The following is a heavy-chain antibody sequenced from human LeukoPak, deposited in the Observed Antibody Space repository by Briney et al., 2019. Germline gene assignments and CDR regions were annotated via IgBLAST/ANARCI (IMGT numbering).Heavy chain of an antibody. V-gene: IGHV3-23*01. CDR3: AKDQSAYTEYYFDY. CDR1: GFTFSSYA. Sequence: GGSPRLSCAASGFTFSSYAMSWVRQAPGKGLEWVSAISGSGGSTYYADSVKGRFTISRDNSKNTLYLQMNSLRAEDTAVYYCAKDQSAYTEYYFDYWGQGTLVTVSS. D-gene: IGHD3-16*01. CDR2: ISGSGGST. J-gene: IGHJ4*02.